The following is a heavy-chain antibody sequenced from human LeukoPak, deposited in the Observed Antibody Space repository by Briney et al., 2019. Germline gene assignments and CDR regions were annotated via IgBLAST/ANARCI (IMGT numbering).Heavy chain of an antibody. D-gene: IGHD6-19*01. Sequence: SETLSLTCTVSGGSISSSNWWSWVRQPPGKGLEWIGEIYHSGSTNYNPSLKSRVTISVDKSKNQFSLEVTSVTAADTAVYHCATDFGDSSGWYRFWGQGTLVAVSS. J-gene: IGHJ4*02. V-gene: IGHV4-4*02. CDR3: ATDFGDSSGWYRF. CDR1: GGSISSSNW. CDR2: IYHSGST.